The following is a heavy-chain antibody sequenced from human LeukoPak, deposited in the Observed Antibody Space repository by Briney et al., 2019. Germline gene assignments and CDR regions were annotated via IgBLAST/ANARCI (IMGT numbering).Heavy chain of an antibody. CDR2: ISSSSSYI. CDR1: GFTFSRHS. J-gene: IGHJ4*02. Sequence: GGSLRLSCAASGFTFSRHSMNWVRQAPGKGLEWVSSISSSSSYIYHADSVKGRFTISRDNARNTLYLQMNSLSADDTAVYYCTRDIGGRSAYWGQGALVTVSS. V-gene: IGHV3-21*01. D-gene: IGHD3-16*01. CDR3: TRDIGGRSAY.